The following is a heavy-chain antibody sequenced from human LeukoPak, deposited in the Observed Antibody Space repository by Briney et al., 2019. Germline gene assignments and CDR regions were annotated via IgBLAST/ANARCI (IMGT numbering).Heavy chain of an antibody. J-gene: IGHJ4*02. Sequence: GGSLRLSCAASGFTFSTYGMHWVRQAPGKGLEWVAVISYDGNDKYHADSVKGRFTISRDNSKNTLYLQMNSLRTEDAAVYYCAKDQDEYAAGYYFDYWGQGTLVTVSS. V-gene: IGHV3-30*18. D-gene: IGHD6-13*01. CDR2: ISYDGNDK. CDR3: AKDQDEYAAGYYFDY. CDR1: GFTFSTYG.